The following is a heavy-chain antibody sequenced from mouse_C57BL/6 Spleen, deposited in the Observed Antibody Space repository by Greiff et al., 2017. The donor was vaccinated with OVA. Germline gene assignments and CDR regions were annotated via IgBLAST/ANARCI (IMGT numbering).Heavy chain of an antibody. J-gene: IGHJ4*01. CDR1: GFTFSNYW. D-gene: IGHD2-3*01. CDR2: IRLKSDNSAT. Sequence: EVKLVESGGGLVQPGGSMKLSCVASGFTFSNYWMNWVRQSPEKGLEWVAQIRLKSDNSATHYAVSVKVRFTISRDESKSSVDLQMSTLRPEDTGIYYCTRFYDGYLFFYARDYWGQGTSVTVSS. V-gene: IGHV6-3*01. CDR3: TRFYDGYLFFYARDY.